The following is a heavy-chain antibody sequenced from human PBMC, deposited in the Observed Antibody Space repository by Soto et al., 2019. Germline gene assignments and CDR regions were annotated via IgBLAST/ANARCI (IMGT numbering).Heavy chain of an antibody. CDR2: IHSSVSP. D-gene: IGHD2-15*01. Sequence: SETLSLTRNVFGESVSSGGYNCNWIRQAPGKGLEWSGTIHSSVSPNYNRSLKSRVSMSLDTSKNQFSLSLSSVGAADTAIYYCARVVRCTRSGCYYLAMDVWGQGTTVT. V-gene: IGHV4-61*08. J-gene: IGHJ6*02. CDR3: ARVVRCTRSGCYYLAMDV. CDR1: GESVSSGGYN.